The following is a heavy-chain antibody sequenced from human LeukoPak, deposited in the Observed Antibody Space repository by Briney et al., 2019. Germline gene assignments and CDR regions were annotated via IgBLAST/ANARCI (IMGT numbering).Heavy chain of an antibody. V-gene: IGHV3-30*04. CDR3: ARDGSVVLCSGGSCYSDAFDI. Sequence: PGRSLRLSCAASGFTFSSYAMHWVRQAPGKGLEWVAVISYDGSNKYYADSVKGRFTISRDNSKNTLYLQMNSLRAEDTAVYYCARDGSVVLCSGGSCYSDAFDIWGQGTMVTVSS. J-gene: IGHJ3*02. CDR1: GFTFSSYA. CDR2: ISYDGSNK. D-gene: IGHD2-15*01.